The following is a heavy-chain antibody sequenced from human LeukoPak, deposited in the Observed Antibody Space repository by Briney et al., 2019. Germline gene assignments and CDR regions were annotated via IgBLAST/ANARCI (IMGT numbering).Heavy chain of an antibody. D-gene: IGHD3-10*02. V-gene: IGHV4-59*01. CDR2: IYYSGST. CDR1: DGSISSYY. J-gene: IGHJ6*03. Sequence: SETLSLTCTVSDGSISSYYWSWIRQPPGKGLEWIGYIYYSGSTNYNPSLKSRVTISVDTSKNQFSLKLSSVTAADTAVYYCARCVRGVIGHNYYYYYMDVWGKGTTVTISS. CDR3: ARCVRGVIGHNYYYYYMDV.